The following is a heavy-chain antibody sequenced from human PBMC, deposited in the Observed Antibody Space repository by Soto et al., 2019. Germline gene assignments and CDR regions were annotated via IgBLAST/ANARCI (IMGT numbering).Heavy chain of an antibody. CDR3: ARKVGATPDNYFDS. J-gene: IGHJ4*02. CDR2: IYHSGIT. V-gene: IGHV4-30-2*01. D-gene: IGHD1-26*01. Sequence: LSLTCAVSGGSISSDVYSWTWIRQPPGKGLEWIGYIYHSGITYYNPSLKSRVTISVDRSKNQFSLKLRSVTAADTAVYYCARKVGATPDNYFDSWGQGTLVTVSS. CDR1: GGSISSDVYS.